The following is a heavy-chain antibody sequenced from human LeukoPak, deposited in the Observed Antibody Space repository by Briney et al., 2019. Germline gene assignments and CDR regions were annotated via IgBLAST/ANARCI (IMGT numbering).Heavy chain of an antibody. Sequence: PSETLSLTCAVYGGSFSGYYWSWIRQPPGKGLEWIGEINHSGSTYYNPSLKSRVTMSIDTSKNQFSLKLSPVTAADTAVYYCARNTSAWSPLGETQSAPHCFDSWGQGTLVTVSS. CDR2: INHSGST. CDR3: ARNTSAWSPLGETQSAPHCFDS. V-gene: IGHV4-34*01. D-gene: IGHD6-19*01. J-gene: IGHJ4*02. CDR1: GGSFSGYY.